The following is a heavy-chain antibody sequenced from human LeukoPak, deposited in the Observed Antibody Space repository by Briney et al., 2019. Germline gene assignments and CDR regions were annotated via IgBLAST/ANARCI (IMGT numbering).Heavy chain of an antibody. CDR2: IDPSDSYT. CDR1: GYSFTTYW. V-gene: IGHV5-10-1*01. D-gene: IGHD2-15*01. J-gene: IGHJ4*02. CDR3: ARQYCSGGSCYHSYVY. Sequence: GESLRISCKGSGYSFTTYWISWVRQMPGKGLEWMGRIDPSDSYTTYSPSFQGHVTISADKSISTAYLQWSSLKASDTAIYFCARQYCSGGSCYHSYVYWGQGTLVTVSS.